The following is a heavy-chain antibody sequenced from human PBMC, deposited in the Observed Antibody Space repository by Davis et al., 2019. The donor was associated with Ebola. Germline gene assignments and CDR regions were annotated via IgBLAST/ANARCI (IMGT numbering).Heavy chain of an antibody. CDR1: GGTFSGYA. J-gene: IGHJ4*02. V-gene: IGHV1-69*13. CDR3: AREASLNWGSFEY. CDR2: IIPLVGTT. D-gene: IGHD7-27*01. Sequence: AASVKVSCKASGGTFSGYAINWVRQAPGQGLEWMGAIIPLVGTTNYAQNFQGRVRITADESTSTAYMELSSLRSEDTAVYYCAREASLNWGSFEYWGQGTLVTVSS.